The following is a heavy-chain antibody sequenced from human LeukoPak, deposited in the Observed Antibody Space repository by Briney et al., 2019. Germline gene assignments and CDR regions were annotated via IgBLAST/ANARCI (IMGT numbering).Heavy chain of an antibody. CDR3: ARDRDWNFDY. J-gene: IGHJ4*02. CDR1: GFIFNDYH. V-gene: IGHV3-11*04. D-gene: IGHD3/OR15-3a*01. Sequence: GGSLRLSCAASGFIFNDYHMNWVRQAPGKGLEWVSYISSSGSTIYYADSVKGRFTISRDDAKNSLYLQMNSLRADDTAVYYCARDRDWNFDYWGQGTLVTVSS. CDR2: ISSSGSTI.